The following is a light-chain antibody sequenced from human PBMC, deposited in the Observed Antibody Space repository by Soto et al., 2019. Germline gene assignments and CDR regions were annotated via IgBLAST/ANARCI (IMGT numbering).Light chain of an antibody. CDR1: SSNIGAGYD. J-gene: IGLJ1*01. Sequence: VLTQPPSVSGAPGQRVTISCTGSSSNIGAGYDVHWYQQPPGTAPKLLIYGNSNRPSGVPDRFSGSKSGTSASLAITGLQAEDEADYYCQSYDSSLSAPYVFGTGTKVTVL. CDR2: GNS. CDR3: QSYDSSLSAPYV. V-gene: IGLV1-40*01.